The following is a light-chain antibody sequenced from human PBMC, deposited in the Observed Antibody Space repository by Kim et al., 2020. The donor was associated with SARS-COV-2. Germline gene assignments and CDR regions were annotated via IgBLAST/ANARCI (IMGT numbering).Light chain of an antibody. CDR2: AAS. Sequence: ASVGDRVTITCRASQSISSYFNWCQQKPGEAPKLLIYAASSLQSGVPSRFSGSGAGTEFSLTISSLQPVDFATYYCEQSYSTRLTFGGGTKVDIK. CDR3: EQSYSTRLT. CDR1: QSISSY. J-gene: IGKJ4*01. V-gene: IGKV1-39*01.